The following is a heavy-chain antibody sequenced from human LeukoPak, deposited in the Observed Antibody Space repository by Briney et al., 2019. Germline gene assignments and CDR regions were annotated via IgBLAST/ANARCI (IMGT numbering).Heavy chain of an antibody. CDR2: IWYSGFT. CDR1: GGSLSDYY. V-gene: IGHV4-34*01. CDR3: ARVRDWFDP. J-gene: IGHJ5*02. D-gene: IGHD4/OR15-4a*01. Sequence: SETLSLTCAVYGGSLSDYYWSWIRQPPGKGLEWIGYIWYSGFTYYNPSLKSRVTISVDTSKDQFFLKLSSATAADTAMYYCARVRDWFDPWGQGTLVAVSS.